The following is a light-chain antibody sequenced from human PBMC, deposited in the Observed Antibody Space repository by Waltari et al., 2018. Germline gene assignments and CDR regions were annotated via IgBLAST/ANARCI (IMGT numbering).Light chain of an antibody. V-gene: IGLV1-44*01. CDR3: AAWDDSLNGVV. CDR1: SSNIGSNS. Sequence: QSVLTQPPSASGTPGQRVTISCSGSSSNIGSNSVNWYQQLPGTAPKLPIYSNNQRPSGVPDRFSGSKSGTSASLAISGLQSEDEADYYCAAWDDSLNGVVFGGGTKVTVL. CDR2: SNN. J-gene: IGLJ2*01.